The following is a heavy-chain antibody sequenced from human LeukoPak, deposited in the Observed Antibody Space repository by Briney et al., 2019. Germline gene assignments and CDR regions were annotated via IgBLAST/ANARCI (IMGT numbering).Heavy chain of an antibody. CDR1: GGSISSYY. CDR3: ATSFDWLLFY. J-gene: IGHJ4*02. V-gene: IGHV4-59*01. Sequence: PSETLSLTCTVSGGSISSYYWSWIRQLPGKGLEWIGYIYYSGSTNYNPSLKSRVTISVDTSKNQFSLKLSSVTAADTAVYYCATSFDWLLFYWGQGTLVTVSS. CDR2: IYYSGST. D-gene: IGHD3-9*01.